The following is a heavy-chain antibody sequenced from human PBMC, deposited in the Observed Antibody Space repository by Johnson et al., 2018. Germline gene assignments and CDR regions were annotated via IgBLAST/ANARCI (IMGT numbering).Heavy chain of an antibody. D-gene: IGHD2-21*02. CDR3: ARDVTATGDALDI. CDR1: GFILSSYG. CDR2: IWSDVSTK. Sequence: QVQLVQSGGGVVQPGRSLRLSCAASGFILSSYGMHWVRQAPGKGLEWVAVIWSDVSTKYYADSVKGRFTISRDSSKNTLYLQMNSLRAEDTGVYYCARDVTATGDALDIWALGTMVTVSS. V-gene: IGHV3-33*01. J-gene: IGHJ3*02.